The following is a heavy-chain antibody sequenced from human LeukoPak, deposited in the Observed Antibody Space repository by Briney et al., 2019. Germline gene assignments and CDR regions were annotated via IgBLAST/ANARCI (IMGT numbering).Heavy chain of an antibody. J-gene: IGHJ5*02. V-gene: IGHV5-51*01. CDR3: ARLRGSGYCSSTSCYNWFDP. D-gene: IGHD2-2*01. CDR2: IYPGDSDT. Sequence: GESLKISCKGSGYSFTSYWIGWVRQMPGKGLEWMGIIYPGDSDTRYSPSFQGQVTISADKSISTAYLQWSSLKASDTAMYYCARLRGSGYCSSTSCYNWFDPWGQGTLVTVSS. CDR1: GYSFTSYW.